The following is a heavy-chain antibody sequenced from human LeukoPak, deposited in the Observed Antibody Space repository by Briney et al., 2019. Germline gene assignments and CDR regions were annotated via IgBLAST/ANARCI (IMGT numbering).Heavy chain of an antibody. CDR1: GFAVSSNY. V-gene: IGHV3-11*01. J-gene: IGHJ6*02. CDR2: ISSSGSRI. CDR3: ARELNYDILTGYPSYGLDV. Sequence: GGSLRLSCAASGFAVSSNYISRIRQAPGKGLEWVSYISSSGSRIYYADSVKGRFTISRDNTKNSLYLQMNSLRAEDTAVYYCARELNYDILTGYPSYGLDVWGQGTTVIVSS. D-gene: IGHD3-9*01.